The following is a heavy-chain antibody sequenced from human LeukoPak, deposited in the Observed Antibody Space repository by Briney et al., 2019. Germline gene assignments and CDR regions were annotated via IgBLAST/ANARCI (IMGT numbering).Heavy chain of an antibody. J-gene: IGHJ5*02. CDR3: ARDGSGSGWFDP. V-gene: IGHV1-2*02. CDR2: INPNSGGT. CDR1: GYTFTGYY. Sequence: ASVKVSCKASGYTFTGYYMHWVRQAPGQGLEWMGWINPNSGGTNYAQKFQGGVTMTRDMSTSTVYMELSSLRSEDTAVYYCARDGSGSGWFDPWGQGTLVTVSS. D-gene: IGHD3-10*01.